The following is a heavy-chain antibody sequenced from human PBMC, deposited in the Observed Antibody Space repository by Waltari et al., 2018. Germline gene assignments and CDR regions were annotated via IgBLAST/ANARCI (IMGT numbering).Heavy chain of an antibody. J-gene: IGHJ4*02. CDR3: AGHSGYSSSWGFDY. Sequence: QVQLQQWGAGLLKPSETLSLTCAVYGGSFSGYYWSWIRQPPGKGLEWIGEINHSGSTNYNPSLKSRVTISVDTSKNQFSLKLSSVTAADTAVYYCAGHSGYSSSWGFDYWGQGTLVTVSS. CDR2: INHSGST. D-gene: IGHD6-13*01. V-gene: IGHV4-34*01. CDR1: GGSFSGYY.